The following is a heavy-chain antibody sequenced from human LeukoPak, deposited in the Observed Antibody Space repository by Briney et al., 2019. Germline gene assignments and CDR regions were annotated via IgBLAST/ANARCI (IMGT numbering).Heavy chain of an antibody. CDR2: INHSGST. Sequence: PSETLSLTCAVYGGSFSGYYWSWIRQPPGKGLEWIGEINHSGSTNYNPSLKSRVTISVDTSKNQFSLKLSSVTAADTAVYYCARGFLIAVVGYGYWGQGTLVTVSS. V-gene: IGHV4-34*01. D-gene: IGHD6-19*01. CDR1: GGSFSGYY. J-gene: IGHJ4*02. CDR3: ARGFLIAVVGYGY.